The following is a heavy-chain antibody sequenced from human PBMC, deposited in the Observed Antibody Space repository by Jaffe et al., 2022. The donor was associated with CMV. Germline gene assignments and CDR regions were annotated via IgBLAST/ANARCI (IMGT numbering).Heavy chain of an antibody. CDR2: IKQDGSEK. CDR1: GFTFSSYW. V-gene: IGHV3-7*01. J-gene: IGHJ6*02. D-gene: IGHD3-10*01. CDR3: ARVQYGSGSYYNNYYYYGMDV. Sequence: EVQLVESGGGLVQPGGSLRLSCAASGFTFSSYWMSWVRQAPGKGLEWVANIKQDGSEKYYVDSVKGRFTISRDNAKNSLYLQMNSLRAEDTAVYYCARVQYGSGSYYNNYYYYGMDVWGQGTTVTVSS.